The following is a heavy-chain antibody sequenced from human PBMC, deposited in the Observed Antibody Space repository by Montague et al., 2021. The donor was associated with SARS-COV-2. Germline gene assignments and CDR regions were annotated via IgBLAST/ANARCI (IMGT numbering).Heavy chain of an antibody. CDR2: INHRGTS. CDR3: ARGRQHFNMIVVVMTGGEYYFDY. Sequence: SETLSLTCAVYGGSFSDYYWSWIRQPPGKGLEWIGEINHRGTSKXNPSLKSRVSISLDTSKNQFSLYLSSMTAADTAVYYCARGRQHFNMIVVVMTGGEYYFDYWGQGTLVTVSS. J-gene: IGHJ4*02. CDR1: GGSFSDYY. V-gene: IGHV4-34*01. D-gene: IGHD3-22*01.